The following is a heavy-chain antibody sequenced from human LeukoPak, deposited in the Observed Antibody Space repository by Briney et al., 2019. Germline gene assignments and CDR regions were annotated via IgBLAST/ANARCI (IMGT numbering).Heavy chain of an antibody. V-gene: IGHV1-8*03. CDR2: MTPHSGNS. CDR1: GYTFTGYA. Sequence: ASVKVSCKASGYTFTGYAINWVRQATGQGLEWMGWMTPHSGNSGYAQKFQGRVTITRNTSISTAYMELSSLRSEDTAVYYCARRYYYNYYMDVWGEGTTVTISS. J-gene: IGHJ6*03. CDR3: ARRYYYNYYMDV.